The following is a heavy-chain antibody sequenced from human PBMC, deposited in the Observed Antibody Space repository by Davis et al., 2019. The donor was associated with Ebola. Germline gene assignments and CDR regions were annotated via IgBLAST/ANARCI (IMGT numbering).Heavy chain of an antibody. Sequence: HSQTLSLSCGISGDTVSVNSGGWNSFRQSPSRGLEWLGRTYYMSKWYNDYAPSVVGRISINADTSENHFSLQLNSVTPEDTALYYCARGWLRVGMDVWGEGTTVNVPS. CDR3: ARGWLRVGMDV. V-gene: IGHV6-1*01. D-gene: IGHD5-18*01. J-gene: IGHJ6*04. CDR2: TYYMSKWYN. CDR1: GDTVSVNSGG.